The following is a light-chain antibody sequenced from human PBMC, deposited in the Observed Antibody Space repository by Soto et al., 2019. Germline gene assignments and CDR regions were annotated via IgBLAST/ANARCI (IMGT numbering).Light chain of an antibody. J-gene: IGLJ1*01. CDR2: EVR. CDR3: SSYTTSSTRV. CDR1: SSDVGAYDF. Sequence: LTQPASVSGSPGQSITISCTGTSSDVGAYDFVSWYQQHPDKAPKLMIYEVRNRPSGVSNRFSDSKSVNTATLTISGLQAEDEADYYCSSYTTSSTRVFGTGTKVTVL. V-gene: IGLV2-14*03.